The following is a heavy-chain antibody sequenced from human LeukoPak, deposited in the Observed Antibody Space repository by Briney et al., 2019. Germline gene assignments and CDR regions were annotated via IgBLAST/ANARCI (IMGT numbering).Heavy chain of an antibody. J-gene: IGHJ4*02. Sequence: GGSLRLSCAASGFTFSSYAMHWVRQAPGKGLEYVSAISSNEGSTYYANSVKGRFTISRDNSKNTLYLQMGSLRAEDMAVYYCARVTRSYSSGWYDYWGQGTLVTVSS. CDR3: ARVTRSYSSGWYDY. CDR2: ISSNEGST. CDR1: GFTFSSYA. D-gene: IGHD6-19*01. V-gene: IGHV3-64*01.